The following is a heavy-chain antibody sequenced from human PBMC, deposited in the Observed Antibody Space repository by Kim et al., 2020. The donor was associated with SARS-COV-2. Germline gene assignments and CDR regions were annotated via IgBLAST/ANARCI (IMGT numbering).Heavy chain of an antibody. CDR1: GFTFSSYS. J-gene: IGHJ5*02. V-gene: IGHV3-23*01. CDR3: ATYLITSSNWFDP. D-gene: IGHD1-20*01. Sequence: GSLRLSCAAYGFTFSSYSLTWVRQAPEKGLEWVSSINDNGGRTYYADSVKGRFTISRDNSRNTLYLQMNSLRAEDTAVYYCATYLITSSNWFDPWGQGTLVTVSS. CDR2: INDNGGRT.